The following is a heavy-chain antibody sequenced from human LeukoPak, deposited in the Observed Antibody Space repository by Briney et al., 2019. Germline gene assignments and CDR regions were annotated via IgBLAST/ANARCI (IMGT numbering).Heavy chain of an antibody. CDR1: VFSFSGYY. Sequence: ASVKVSCKASVFSFSGYYVQWVRQAPGQGLEWIGIINPNDGSTKYAQKFQGRVTMTGDTSTSTVYMEVSSLRSEDTAVYYCARDGLQTRYNWNDEGRKNWLDPWGQGTLVTVSS. D-gene: IGHD1-1*01. J-gene: IGHJ5*02. CDR2: INPNDGST. CDR3: ARDGLQTRYNWNDEGRKNWLDP. V-gene: IGHV1-46*01.